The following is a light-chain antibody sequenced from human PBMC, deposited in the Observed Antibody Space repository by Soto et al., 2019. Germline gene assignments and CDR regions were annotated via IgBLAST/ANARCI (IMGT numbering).Light chain of an antibody. J-gene: IGLJ2*01. CDR3: SSYTSSSTVV. CDR2: GVT. V-gene: IGLV2-14*01. CDR1: SSDIGAYNY. Sequence: QSALTQPASVSGSPGQSITISCTGTSSDIGAYNYVSWYQQHPGKAPKVMIYGVTSRPLGVSNRFSGSKSGNTASLTISGLQAEDEADYYCSSYTSSSTVVFGGGTKLTVL.